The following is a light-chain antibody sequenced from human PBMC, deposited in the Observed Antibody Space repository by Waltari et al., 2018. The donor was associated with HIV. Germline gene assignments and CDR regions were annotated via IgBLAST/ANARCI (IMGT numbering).Light chain of an antibody. CDR1: SSNVGGYTF. V-gene: IGLV2-23*02. Sequence: QPALTQPASVSGSPGATITISCTVTSSNVGGYTFVTWYQQHPGKAPKLLILEVTKRRSGISDRFSASKAGNTADLTISGLQSEDEADYDCCSYATGASVVFGGGTRLTVL. CDR2: EVT. J-gene: IGLJ2*01. CDR3: CSYATGASVV.